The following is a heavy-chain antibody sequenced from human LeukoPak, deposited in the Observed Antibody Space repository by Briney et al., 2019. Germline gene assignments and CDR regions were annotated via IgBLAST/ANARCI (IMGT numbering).Heavy chain of an antibody. CDR2: IWYDGSNK. V-gene: IGHV3-33*01. D-gene: IGHD2-21*02. CDR3: ARDPEVVTAPAYYFDY. J-gene: IGHJ4*02. CDR1: GFTFSSYG. Sequence: GRSLRLSCAASGFTFSSYGMHWVRQAPGKGLEWVAVIWYDGSNKYYADSVKGRFTISRDNSKNTLYLQMNSLRAEDTAVYYCARDPEVVTAPAYYFDYWGQGTLVTVSS.